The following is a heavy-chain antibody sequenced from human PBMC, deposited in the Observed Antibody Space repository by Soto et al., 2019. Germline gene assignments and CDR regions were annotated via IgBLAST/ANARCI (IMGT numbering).Heavy chain of an antibody. Sequence: SETLSLTCAVYGGSFSGYYWSWIRQPPGKGLEWIGEINHSGSTNYNPSIKSRVTISVDTSKNQFSLKLSSVTAADTAVYYCARSRIAARAFDIWGQGTMVTVSS. J-gene: IGHJ3*02. CDR1: GGSFSGYY. CDR2: INHSGST. CDR3: ARSRIAARAFDI. V-gene: IGHV4-34*01. D-gene: IGHD6-6*01.